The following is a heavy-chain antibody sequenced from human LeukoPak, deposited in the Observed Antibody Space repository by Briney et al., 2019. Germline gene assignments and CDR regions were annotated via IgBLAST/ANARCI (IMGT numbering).Heavy chain of an antibody. CDR3: ARDRRSSGWCEGGFEGDP. CDR1: GGTFSSYA. J-gene: IGHJ5*02. Sequence: ASVKVSCKASGGTFSSYAISWVRQAPGQGLEWMGRIIPILGIANYAQKFQGRVTITADKSTSTAYMELSSLRSEDTAVYYCARDRRSSGWCEGGFEGDPWGQGTLVTVSS. V-gene: IGHV1-69*04. CDR2: IIPILGIA. D-gene: IGHD6-19*01.